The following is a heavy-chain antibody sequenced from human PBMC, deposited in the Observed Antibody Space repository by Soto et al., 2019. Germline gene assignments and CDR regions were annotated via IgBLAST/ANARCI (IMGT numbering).Heavy chain of an antibody. CDR1: GYTFTTHY. Sequence: QVQMVQSGAEVKKPGASVKVSCKASGYTFTTHYIHWVRQAPGQGLEWMGMINPSGGGTSSAQKFQGRGTLTRDTSTSTVYMELSSLRSEDTAVYYCARELWTTVTPEEYWYFDLWGRGTLVTVSS. J-gene: IGHJ2*01. CDR2: INPSGGGT. V-gene: IGHV1-46*01. CDR3: ARELWTTVTPEEYWYFDL. D-gene: IGHD4-17*01.